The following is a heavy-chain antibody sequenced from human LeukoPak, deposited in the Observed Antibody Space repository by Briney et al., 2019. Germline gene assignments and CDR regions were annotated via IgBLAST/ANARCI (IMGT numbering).Heavy chain of an antibody. CDR2: ISAYTGNT. CDR3: ARDCGNCGGAPDDTFDI. Sequence: ASVKVSCEASGYTFSTYGISWVRQAPGQGLEWMGWISAYTGNTNYAQNVQGRVTMTTDTSTSTAYLELRSLRSDDTAVYYCARDCGNCGGAPDDTFDIWGQGTMVTVSS. V-gene: IGHV1-18*01. CDR1: GYTFSTYG. D-gene: IGHD2-21*01. J-gene: IGHJ3*02.